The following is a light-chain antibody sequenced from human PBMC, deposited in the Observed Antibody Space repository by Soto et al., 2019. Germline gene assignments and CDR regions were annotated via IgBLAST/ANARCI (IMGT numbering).Light chain of an antibody. Sequence: EIVLTQSPATLSLSPGERATLSCRASQSVSSYLAWYQQKPGQAPRLLIYDASNRATGIPARFSGSGSGTDFTLTISSLEPEDFAVYYCQQRGTFDQGTRLEIK. J-gene: IGKJ5*01. CDR3: QQRGT. CDR2: DAS. CDR1: QSVSSY. V-gene: IGKV3-11*01.